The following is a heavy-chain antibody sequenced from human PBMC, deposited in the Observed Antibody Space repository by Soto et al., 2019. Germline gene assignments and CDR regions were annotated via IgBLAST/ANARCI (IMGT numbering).Heavy chain of an antibody. V-gene: IGHV3-30-3*01. J-gene: IGHJ5*02. CDR2: ISYDGSNK. Sequence: HPVGSLRLSCAASGFTFSSYAMHWVRQAPGKGLEWVAVISYDGSNKYYADSVKGRFTISRDNSKNTLYLQMNSLRAEDTAVYYCARDSAGSGWMYNWFDPWGQGTLVTVSS. CDR1: GFTFSSYA. CDR3: ARDSAGSGWMYNWFDP. D-gene: IGHD6-19*01.